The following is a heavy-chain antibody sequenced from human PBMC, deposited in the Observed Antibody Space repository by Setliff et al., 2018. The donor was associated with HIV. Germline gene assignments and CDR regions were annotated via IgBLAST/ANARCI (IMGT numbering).Heavy chain of an antibody. CDR2: INAGKGHT. CDR1: GYTFTSYP. J-gene: IGHJ4*02. CDR3: TRGGISDY. Sequence: ASVKVSCKASGYTFTSYPLHWVRQAPGQRIEWMGWINAGKGHTKYSQKFQGRVTSTRDTTASTAYLELSSQRSEDTVVYYCTRGGISDYWGQGTLVTAPQ. V-gene: IGHV1-3*01. D-gene: IGHD3-3*02.